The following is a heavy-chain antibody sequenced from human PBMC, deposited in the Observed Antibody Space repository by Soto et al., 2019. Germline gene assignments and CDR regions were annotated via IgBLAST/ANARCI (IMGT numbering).Heavy chain of an antibody. Sequence: PGGSLRLSCAASGFPFTGYAMSWVRQAPGKGLEWVSAISGHGDATFYADSVKGRFTISRDNSKNTLYLHMNSLRAEDTALYYCANSRVSMVRGLIIIPNYWGQGTRVTAS. J-gene: IGHJ4*02. CDR1: GFPFTGYA. CDR2: ISGHGDAT. CDR3: ANSRVSMVRGLIIIPNY. V-gene: IGHV3-23*01. D-gene: IGHD3-10*01.